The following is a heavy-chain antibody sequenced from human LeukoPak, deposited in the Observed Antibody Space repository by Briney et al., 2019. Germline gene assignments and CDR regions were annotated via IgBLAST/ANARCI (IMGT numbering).Heavy chain of an antibody. CDR3: ARDADYYDSSGYYDY. Sequence: PGGSLRLSCAASGFTFSSYSMNWVRQAPGKGLEWVSYISSSSSTIYYADSVKGRFTISRDNAKNSLYLQMNSLGAEDTAVYYCARDADYYDSSGYYDYWGQGTLVTVSS. CDR1: GFTFSSYS. D-gene: IGHD3-22*01. J-gene: IGHJ4*02. V-gene: IGHV3-48*01. CDR2: ISSSSSTI.